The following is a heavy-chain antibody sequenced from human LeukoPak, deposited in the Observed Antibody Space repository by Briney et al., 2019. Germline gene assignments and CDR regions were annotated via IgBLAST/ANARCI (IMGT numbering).Heavy chain of an antibody. CDR1: GFTFSTYG. V-gene: IGHV3-30*18. Sequence: GGSLRLSCAASGFTFSTYGMHWVRQAPGKGLEWVAIIPYDGSNKYYADSVKGRFTISRDNSKNTLYLQTNSLRAEDTAVYYCAKSPPHCSSTSCYFDYWGQGTLVTVSS. CDR3: AKSPPHCSSTSCYFDY. D-gene: IGHD2-2*01. J-gene: IGHJ4*02. CDR2: IPYDGSNK.